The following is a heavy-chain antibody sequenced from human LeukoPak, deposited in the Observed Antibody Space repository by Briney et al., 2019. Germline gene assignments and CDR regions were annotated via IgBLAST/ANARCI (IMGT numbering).Heavy chain of an antibody. Sequence: KVSRKASGYTFTSYWISWVRQMPGKGLEWMGRIDPSDSYTNYSPSFQGHVTISADKSISTAYLQWSSLKASDTAMYYCARREGEGFDPWGQGTLVTVSS. D-gene: IGHD3-16*01. J-gene: IGHJ5*02. CDR3: ARREGEGFDP. CDR2: IDPSDSYT. V-gene: IGHV5-10-1*01. CDR1: GYTFTSYW.